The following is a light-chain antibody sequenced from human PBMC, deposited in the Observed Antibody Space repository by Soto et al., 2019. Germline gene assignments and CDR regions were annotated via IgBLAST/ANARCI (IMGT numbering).Light chain of an antibody. CDR3: SSYTSSTTLSI. CDR2: DVT. Sequence: QSVLTQPASVSGSPGQSITISCTGTSSDIGGYNYVSWYQQHPVNAPKLIIYDVTNRPSGVSNRFSGSKSGDTASLTISGLLAEDEADYYCSSYTSSTTLSIFGGGTKLTVL. CDR1: SSDIGGYNY. J-gene: IGLJ2*01. V-gene: IGLV2-14*01.